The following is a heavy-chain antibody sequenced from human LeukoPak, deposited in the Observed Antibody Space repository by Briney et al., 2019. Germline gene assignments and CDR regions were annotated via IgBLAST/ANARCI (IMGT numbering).Heavy chain of an antibody. D-gene: IGHD6-19*01. CDR2: IYYSGST. Sequence: SETLSLTCTVSGVSISSSSYYWGWIRQPPGKGLEWIGSIYYSGSTYYNPSLKSRVTISVDTSKNQFSLKLSSVTAADTAVYYCARLPFGSRYSSGWYLLAIDYWGQGTLVTVSS. CDR1: GVSISSSSYY. V-gene: IGHV4-39*01. CDR3: ARLPFGSRYSSGWYLLAIDY. J-gene: IGHJ4*02.